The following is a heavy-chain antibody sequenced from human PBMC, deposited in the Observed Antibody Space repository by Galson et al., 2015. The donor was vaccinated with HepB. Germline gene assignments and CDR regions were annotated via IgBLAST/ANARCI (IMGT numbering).Heavy chain of an antibody. Sequence: SLRLSCAASGFPFSDYYMSWIRQAPGKGLEWVSVTSRSGSYTNADSLKGRFAISRDNARNSVYLQMSSLRAEDTAVYFCARSSSSSWYYFDYWGQGTLVTVSS. J-gene: IGHJ4*02. CDR2: TSRSGSYT. CDR1: GFPFSDYY. D-gene: IGHD6-13*01. V-gene: IGHV3-11*06. CDR3: ARSSSSSWYYFDY.